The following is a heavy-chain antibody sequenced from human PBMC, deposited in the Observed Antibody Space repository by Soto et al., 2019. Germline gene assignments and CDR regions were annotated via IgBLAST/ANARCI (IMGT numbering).Heavy chain of an antibody. D-gene: IGHD3-9*01. CDR1: GYTFTSYD. CDR2: MNPNSGNT. J-gene: IGHJ6*02. Sequence: QVQLVQSGAEVKKPGSSVKVSCKASGYTFTSYDINWMRQATGQGLEWMGWMNPNSGNTGYAQKFQGRVTMTRNTSISTAYMELSSLRSEDTAVYYCARSYDILTGYYFYYGMDVWGQGTTVTVSS. CDR3: ARSYDILTGYYFYYGMDV. V-gene: IGHV1-8*01.